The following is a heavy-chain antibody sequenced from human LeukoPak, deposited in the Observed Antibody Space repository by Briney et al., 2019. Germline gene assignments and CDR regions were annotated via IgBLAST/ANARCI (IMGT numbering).Heavy chain of an antibody. D-gene: IGHD4-11*01. Sequence: GGSLRLSCAASGFTFSSYSMNWVRQAPGKGLEWVSSISSSSSYIYYADSVKGRFTISRDNAKNSLYLQMNSLRAEDTALYYCARVASNYDFDYWGQGTLVSVSS. CDR3: ARVASNYDFDY. CDR1: GFTFSSYS. J-gene: IGHJ4*02. V-gene: IGHV3-21*04. CDR2: ISSSSSYI.